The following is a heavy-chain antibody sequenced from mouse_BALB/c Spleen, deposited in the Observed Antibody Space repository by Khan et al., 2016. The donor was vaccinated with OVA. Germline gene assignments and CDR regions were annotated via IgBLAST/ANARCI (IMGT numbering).Heavy chain of an antibody. Sequence: EVELVESGGGLVKPGGSLKLSCAASGFTFSDYYMYWVRQTPEKRLEWVAIISDGGNYTSSPDSVKGRFTISRDNAKNHLSLHMSSHNSKDTAMYYCVRGGYGSFAFWGHRTLVTVSA. D-gene: IGHD2-2*01. V-gene: IGHV5-4*02. CDR3: VRGGYGSFAF. CDR1: GFTFSDYY. CDR2: ISDGGNYT. J-gene: IGHJ3*01.